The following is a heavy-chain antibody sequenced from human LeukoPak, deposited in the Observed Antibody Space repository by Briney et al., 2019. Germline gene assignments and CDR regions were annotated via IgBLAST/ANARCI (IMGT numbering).Heavy chain of an antibody. CDR1: GFTFSNAW. Sequence: GGSLRLSCAASGFTFSNAWMSWVRQAPGKGLEWDGRIKSKTDGGTTDYAAPVKGRFTISRDDSKNTLYLQMNSLKTEDTAVYYCTAHDTAMVCYWGQGTLVTVSS. J-gene: IGHJ4*02. CDR3: TAHDTAMVCY. CDR2: IKSKTDGGTT. D-gene: IGHD5-18*01. V-gene: IGHV3-15*01.